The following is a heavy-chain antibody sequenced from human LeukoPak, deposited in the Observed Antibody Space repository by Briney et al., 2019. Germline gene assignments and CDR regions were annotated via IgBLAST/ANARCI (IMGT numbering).Heavy chain of an antibody. Sequence: GGSLRLSCAASGFTVSSTYMSWVRQAPGKGLEWVSVIYSGGSTYYADSVKGRFTISRDNSKNTLYLQMNSLRAEDTAVYYCARSWELLVFDPWGQGTLVTVSS. CDR1: GFTVSSTY. CDR3: ARSWELLVFDP. J-gene: IGHJ5*02. V-gene: IGHV3-53*01. CDR2: IYSGGST. D-gene: IGHD1-26*01.